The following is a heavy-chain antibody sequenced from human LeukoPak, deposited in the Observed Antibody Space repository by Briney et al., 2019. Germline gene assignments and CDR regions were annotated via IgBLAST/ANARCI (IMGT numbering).Heavy chain of an antibody. Sequence: SETLSLTCAVYGGSFSGYYWSWIRQPPGKGLEWVGEINHSGSTKYNPSLKSRVTISVDTSKNQFSLKLSSVTAADTAVYYCASGTTYYYDSSGYYLSAAYNWFDPWGQGTLVTVSS. V-gene: IGHV4-34*01. J-gene: IGHJ5*02. D-gene: IGHD3-22*01. CDR3: ASGTTYYYDSSGYYLSAAYNWFDP. CDR1: GGSFSGYY. CDR2: INHSGST.